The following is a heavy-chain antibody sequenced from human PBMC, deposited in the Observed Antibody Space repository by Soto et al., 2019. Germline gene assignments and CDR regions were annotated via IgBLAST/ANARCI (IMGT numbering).Heavy chain of an antibody. CDR1: VFTFSSYS. V-gene: IGHV3-21*01. Sequence: GWSLRLSCAASVFTFSSYSMNWVRQAPGKGLEWVSSISSSSSYIYYADSVKGRFTISRDNAKNSLYLQMNSLRAEDTAVYYCARDSTLYCSSTSCPSNWFDPWGQGTLVTVSS. CDR2: ISSSSSYI. D-gene: IGHD2-2*01. J-gene: IGHJ5*02. CDR3: ARDSTLYCSSTSCPSNWFDP.